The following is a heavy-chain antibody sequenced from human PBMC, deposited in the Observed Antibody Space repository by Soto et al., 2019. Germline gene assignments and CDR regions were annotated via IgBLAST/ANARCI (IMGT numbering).Heavy chain of an antibody. CDR1: GFTFSSYA. D-gene: IGHD6-19*01. CDR3: AKEAPYSSGSYEEYYFDY. CDR2: ISGSGGST. J-gene: IGHJ4*02. V-gene: IGHV3-23*01. Sequence: GGSLRLSCAASGFTFSSYAMSWVRQAPGKGLEWVSAISGSGGSTYYADSVKGRFTISRDNSKNTLYLQMNSLRAEDTAVYYCAKEAPYSSGSYEEYYFDYWGQGTLVTVSS.